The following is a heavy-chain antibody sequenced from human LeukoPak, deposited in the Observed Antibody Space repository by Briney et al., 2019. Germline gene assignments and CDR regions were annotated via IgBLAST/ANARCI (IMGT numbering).Heavy chain of an antibody. D-gene: IGHD1-1*01. CDR1: GFTFSSYW. Sequence: GSLRLSCAASGFTFSSYWMSWVRQAPGKGLEWVANIKPDGSEKNYVDSVKGRSTISRDNAKNSLSLEMNSLRAEDTAVYYCVRGNTREIFDYWGQGTLVTVSS. CDR2: IKPDGSEK. CDR3: VRGNTREIFDY. J-gene: IGHJ4*02. V-gene: IGHV3-7*01.